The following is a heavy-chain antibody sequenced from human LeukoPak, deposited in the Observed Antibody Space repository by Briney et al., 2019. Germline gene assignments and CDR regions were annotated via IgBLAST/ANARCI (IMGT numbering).Heavy chain of an antibody. CDR1: GGSISSGGHY. D-gene: IGHD3-22*01. J-gene: IGHJ4*02. V-gene: IGHV4-31*03. CDR3: ATGPDYYDSSSYYSHY. CDR2: IFYSGST. Sequence: SETLSLTCTVSGGSISSGGHYWSWIRQHPGKGLEWIGYIFYSGSTYYNPSLESRVTISVDTSKNQFSLKLSSVTAADTAVYYCATGPDYYDSSSYYSHYWGRGTLVTVSS.